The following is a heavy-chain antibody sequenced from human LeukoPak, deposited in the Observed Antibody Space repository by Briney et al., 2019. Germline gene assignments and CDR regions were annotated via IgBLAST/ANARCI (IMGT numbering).Heavy chain of an antibody. CDR3: ARVSGATITTYYGMGV. CDR2: IYYSGST. V-gene: IGHV4-39*01. Sequence: SETLSLTCTVSGGSISSSSSYRGWIRQPPGKGLEWIGSIYYSGSTYYNPSLKSRVTISVDTSKNQFSLKLSSVTAADTAVYYCARVSGATITTYYGMGVWGQGTTVTVS. D-gene: IGHD5-12*01. J-gene: IGHJ6*02. CDR1: GGSISSSSSY.